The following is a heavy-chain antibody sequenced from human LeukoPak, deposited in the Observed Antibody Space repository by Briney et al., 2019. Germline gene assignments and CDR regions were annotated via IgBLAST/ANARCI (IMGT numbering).Heavy chain of an antibody. CDR3: ARDYYDSSGYYHVGYFDY. CDR2: IKQDGSEK. CDR1: GFTFSSYW. V-gene: IGHV3-7*01. J-gene: IGHJ4*02. D-gene: IGHD3-22*01. Sequence: GGSLRLSRAASGFTFSSYWMSWVRQAPGKGLEWVANIKQDGSEKYYVDSVKGRFTISRDNAKSSLYLQMNSLRAEDTAVYYCARDYYDSSGYYHVGYFDYWGQGTLVTVSS.